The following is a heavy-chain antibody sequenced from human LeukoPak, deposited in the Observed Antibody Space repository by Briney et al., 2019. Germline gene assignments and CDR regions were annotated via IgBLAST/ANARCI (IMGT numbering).Heavy chain of an antibody. Sequence: GGSLRLSCAASGFTVSSNYMSWVRQAPGKGLEWVSVIYSGGSTYYADSVKGRFTISRDNSKNTLYLQMNSLRAEDTAVYYCARVSYYYGSGSQFDYWGQGTLVTVSS. CDR2: IYSGGST. J-gene: IGHJ4*02. V-gene: IGHV3-66*01. CDR1: GFTVSSNY. CDR3: ARVSYYYGSGSQFDY. D-gene: IGHD3-10*01.